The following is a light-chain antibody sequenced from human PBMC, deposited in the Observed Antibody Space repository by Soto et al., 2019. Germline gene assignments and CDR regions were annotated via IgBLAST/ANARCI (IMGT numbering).Light chain of an antibody. CDR3: QQYGSSPET. J-gene: IGKJ1*01. CDR1: ESLSSAY. V-gene: IGKV3-20*01. CDR2: GES. Sequence: EIVLTQSPGTLSLSPGERATLSCRASESLSSAYLAWYQQKPGQAPRLRLYGESTRATGIPDRVSGIGSWTELTLTISRLEPEDLAVYYCQQYGSSPETFGQVTKVDIK.